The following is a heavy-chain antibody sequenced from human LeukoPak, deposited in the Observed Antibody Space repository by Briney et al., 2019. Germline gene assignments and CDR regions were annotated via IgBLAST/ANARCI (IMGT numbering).Heavy chain of an antibody. J-gene: IGHJ4*02. CDR3: ARHGDSSSWSYYFDY. Sequence: PSETLSLTCTISGGSISSYYWTWIRQPPGKGLEWIGYIYNYGGTNYNPSLKSRVTMSLDTSKNQFSLKLSPVTAADTAVYYCARHGDSSSWSYYFDYWGQGTLVTVSS. D-gene: IGHD6-13*01. V-gene: IGHV4-59*08. CDR2: IYNYGGT. CDR1: GGSISSYY.